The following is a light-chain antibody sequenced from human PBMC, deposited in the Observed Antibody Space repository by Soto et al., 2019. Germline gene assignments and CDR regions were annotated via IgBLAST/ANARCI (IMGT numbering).Light chain of an antibody. CDR3: GTWDSTLSSDV. CDR2: DND. V-gene: IGLV1-51*01. J-gene: IGLJ3*02. CDR1: SSNIGNNY. Sequence: QAVLTQPPSVSAAPGLKVTISCSGSSSNIGNNYVSWYQQFPGTAPKVIIFDNDERPSGTPDRFSGSKSGTSATLVITERQTGDEADYYCGTWDSTLSSDVFGGGTKLTV.